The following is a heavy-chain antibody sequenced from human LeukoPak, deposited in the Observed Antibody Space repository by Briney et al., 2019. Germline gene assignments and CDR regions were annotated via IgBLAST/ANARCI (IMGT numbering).Heavy chain of an antibody. CDR2: INPNSGGT. CDR1: GYTFTGYY. CDR3: ARDFGYSSSWYTPIYYMDV. J-gene: IGHJ6*03. V-gene: IGHV1-2*02. D-gene: IGHD6-13*01. Sequence: GASVKVSCKASGYTFTGYYMHWVRQAPGQGLEWMGWINPNSGGTNYAQKFQGRVTMTRDTSISTDYMELSRLRSDDTAVYYCARDFGYSSSWYTPIYYMDVWGKGTTVTISS.